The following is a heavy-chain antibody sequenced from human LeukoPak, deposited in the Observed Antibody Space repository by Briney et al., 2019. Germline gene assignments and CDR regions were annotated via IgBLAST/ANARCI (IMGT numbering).Heavy chain of an antibody. V-gene: IGHV3-7*04. CDR2: IKQDGSEK. CDR1: GFTFSSYW. Sequence: GGSLRLSCAASGFTFSSYWMSWVRQAPGKGLEWVANIKQDGSEKYYVDSVKGRFTISRDNAKNSLYLQMNSLRAEDTAVYYCARAVVTGDPPYYYYYMDVWGKGTTVTISS. CDR3: ARAVVTGDPPYYYYYMDV. D-gene: IGHD4-23*01. J-gene: IGHJ6*03.